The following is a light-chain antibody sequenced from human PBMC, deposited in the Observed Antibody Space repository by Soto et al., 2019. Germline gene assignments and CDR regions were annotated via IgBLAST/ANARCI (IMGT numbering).Light chain of an antibody. Sequence: EIIMTQSPATLSVSPGERATLSCRASQSVNGNLAWYQQKLGQAPRLLIYGTTTRATGTPARFIGSGTGTEFTLTISSLQSEDFAVYFCQQYNDRPPWTLGQGTKVEI. CDR2: GTT. CDR3: QQYNDRPPWT. J-gene: IGKJ1*01. V-gene: IGKV3-15*01. CDR1: QSVNGN.